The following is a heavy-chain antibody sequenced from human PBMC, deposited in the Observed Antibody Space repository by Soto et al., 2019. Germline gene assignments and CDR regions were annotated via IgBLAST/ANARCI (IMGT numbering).Heavy chain of an antibody. V-gene: IGHV3-9*01. J-gene: IGHJ3*02. Sequence: EVQLVESGGGLVQPGRSLRLSCAASGFTFDDYAMHWVRQAPGKGLEWVSGISWNSGSIGYADSVKGRFTISRDNAKNSLYLQMNSLRAEDTALYYCAKLGQQLDAFDIWGQGTMVTVSS. CDR1: GFTFDDYA. CDR2: ISWNSGSI. CDR3: AKLGQQLDAFDI. D-gene: IGHD6-13*01.